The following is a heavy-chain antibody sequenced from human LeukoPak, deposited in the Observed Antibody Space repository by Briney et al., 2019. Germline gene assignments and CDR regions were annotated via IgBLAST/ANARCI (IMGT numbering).Heavy chain of an antibody. CDR3: ARDGYNTLFDY. J-gene: IGHJ4*02. CDR2: ISSSGSTI. CDR1: GFTFSTYS. D-gene: IGHD5-24*01. V-gene: IGHV3-48*04. Sequence: PGGSLRLSCAASGFTFSTYSLNWVRQAPGKGLEWVSYISSSGSTIYYADSVKGRFTISRDNAKNSLYLQMNSLRAEDTAVYYCARDGYNTLFDYWGQGTLVTVSS.